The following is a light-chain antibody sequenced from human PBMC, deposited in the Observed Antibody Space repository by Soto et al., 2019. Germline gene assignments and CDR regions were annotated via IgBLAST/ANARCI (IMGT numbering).Light chain of an antibody. CDR1: QSVPRN. CDR3: QQSSNWPPEIT. Sequence: EIVLTQSPASLSLSPWERATLSCRASQSVPRNLAWYQQRPGQAPRLLIYDASSRATGIPDRFSGSGSGTDFILTISSLLPEDFAVYYCQQSSNWPPEITFGQGTRLEIK. J-gene: IGKJ5*01. CDR2: DAS. V-gene: IGKV3-11*01.